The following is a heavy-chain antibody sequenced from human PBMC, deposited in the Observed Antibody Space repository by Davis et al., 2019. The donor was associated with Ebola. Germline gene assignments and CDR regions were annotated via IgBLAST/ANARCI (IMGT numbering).Heavy chain of an antibody. CDR2: IYHSGST. J-gene: IGHJ4*02. CDR1: GGSISSSNW. V-gene: IGHV4-4*02. D-gene: IGHD3-10*01. Sequence: MPSETLSLTCAVSGGSISSSNWWSWVRQPPGKGLEWIGEIYHSGSTNYNPSLKSRVTISVDKSKNQFSLKLSSVTAADTAVYYCARLRSITRLTSFYYWGQGTLVTVSS. CDR3: ARLRSITRLTSFYY.